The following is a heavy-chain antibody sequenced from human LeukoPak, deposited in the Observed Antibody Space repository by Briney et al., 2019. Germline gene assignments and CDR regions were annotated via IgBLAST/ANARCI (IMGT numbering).Heavy chain of an antibody. CDR1: GFTVSSNY. Sequence: HPGGSLRLSCAASGFTVSSNYMSWVRQAPGKGLEWVSVIYSDGSTYYADSVKGRSTISRDNSKNTLYLQMNSLRAEDTAMYYCVRDVYCSGGSCNQHWGQGTLVTVSS. D-gene: IGHD2-15*01. CDR2: IYSDGST. V-gene: IGHV3-53*01. CDR3: VRDVYCSGGSCNQH. J-gene: IGHJ1*01.